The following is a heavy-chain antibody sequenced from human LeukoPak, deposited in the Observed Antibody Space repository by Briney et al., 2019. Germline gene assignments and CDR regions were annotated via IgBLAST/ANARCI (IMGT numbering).Heavy chain of an antibody. CDR1: GYTFISYD. CDR2: MNPNSGNT. V-gene: IGHV1-8*01. J-gene: IGHJ4*02. D-gene: IGHD3-22*01. CDR3: ARLNDDSSGYRPLEY. Sequence: ASVKVSCKASGYTFISYDINWVRQATGQGLEWMGWMNPNSGNTGYAQKFQGRVTMTRNTSISTAYMELSSLRSEDTAVYCCARLNDDSSGYRPLEYWGQGTLVTVSS.